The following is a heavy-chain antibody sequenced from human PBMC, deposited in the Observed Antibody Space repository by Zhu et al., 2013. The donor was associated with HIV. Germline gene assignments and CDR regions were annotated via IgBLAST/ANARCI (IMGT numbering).Heavy chain of an antibody. Sequence: QVQLVQSGAEVKKPGSSVKVSCKASGGTFSSYTISWVRQAPGQGLEWMGRIIPILGIANYAQKFQGRVTITADKSTSTAYMELSSLRSEDTAVYYCARSGYSYGPFDYWGQGTLVTVSS. V-gene: IGHV1-69*02. J-gene: IGHJ4*02. CDR3: ARSGYSYGPFDY. CDR1: GGTFSSYT. D-gene: IGHD5-18*01. CDR2: IIPILGIA.